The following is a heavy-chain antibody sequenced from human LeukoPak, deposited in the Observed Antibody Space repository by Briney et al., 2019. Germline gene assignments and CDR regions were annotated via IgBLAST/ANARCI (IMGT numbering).Heavy chain of an antibody. V-gene: IGHV3-21*01. CDR1: GFTFSSYS. CDR2: ISSSSSYI. D-gene: IGHD3-22*01. J-gene: IGHJ4*02. CDR3: AREYYYDSSGYYPQDFDY. Sequence: PGGSLRLSCAASGFTFSSYSMNWVRQAPGKGLEWVSSISSSSSYIYYADSVKGRFTISRDNAKNSLYLQMNSLRAEDTAVYYCAREYYYDSSGYYPQDFDYWGQGTLVTVSS.